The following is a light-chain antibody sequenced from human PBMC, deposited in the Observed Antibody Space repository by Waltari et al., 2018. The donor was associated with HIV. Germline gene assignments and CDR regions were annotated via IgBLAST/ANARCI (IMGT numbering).Light chain of an antibody. CDR1: NSNTGRNT. Sequence: QSVLPPPPSASGTPSQSVFISCSGSNSNTGRNTVHWYQHLPGTAPKLLIYDGHMRPSGVPDRFSGSRSGTSASLAIGGLHSEDEAHYFCASWDDSVTGSNWVFGGGTRLTVL. CDR2: DGH. CDR3: ASWDDSVTGSNWV. J-gene: IGLJ3*02. V-gene: IGLV1-44*01.